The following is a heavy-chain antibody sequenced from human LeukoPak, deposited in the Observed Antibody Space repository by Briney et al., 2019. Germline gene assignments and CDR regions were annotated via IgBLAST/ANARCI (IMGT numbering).Heavy chain of an antibody. CDR3: AKKTPGNYPYDY. Sequence: GGSLRLSCAASGFTFDVSAMNWVRQAQGKGLEWVSASGNAGDTYYADSVKGRFTISRDNSKKMLFLQMTSLRAEDTAVYYCAKKTPGNYPYDYWGQGTLVTVSP. J-gene: IGHJ4*02. CDR2: SGNAGDT. CDR1: GFTFDVSA. V-gene: IGHV3-23*01. D-gene: IGHD3-22*01.